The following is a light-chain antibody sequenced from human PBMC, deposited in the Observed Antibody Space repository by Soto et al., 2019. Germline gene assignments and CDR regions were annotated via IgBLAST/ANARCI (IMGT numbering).Light chain of an antibody. CDR1: QSVSFD. V-gene: IGKV3-11*01. Sequence: EIVLTQSPATLSLSPGERATLSCRASQSVSFDLAWYQQKPGQAPRLLIYDASTRATGIAARFSGGGSGTDFTLTISSPEPEDFAVYYCQQRSQWPWTFGQGTKV. J-gene: IGKJ1*01. CDR2: DAS. CDR3: QQRSQWPWT.